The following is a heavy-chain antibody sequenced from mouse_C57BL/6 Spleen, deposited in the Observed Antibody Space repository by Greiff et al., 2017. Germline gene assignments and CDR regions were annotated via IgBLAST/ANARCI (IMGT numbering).Heavy chain of an antibody. CDR2: FYPGSGSI. CDR3: ARHERLFITTVVPFDY. Sequence: LQESGAELVKPGASVKLSCKASGYTFTEYTIHWVKQRSGQGLEWIGWFYPGSGSIKYNEKFKDKATLTADKSSSTVYMELSRLTSEDSAVYFCARHERLFITTVVPFDYWGQGTTLTVSS. J-gene: IGHJ2*01. CDR1: GYTFTEYT. D-gene: IGHD1-1*01. V-gene: IGHV1-62-2*01.